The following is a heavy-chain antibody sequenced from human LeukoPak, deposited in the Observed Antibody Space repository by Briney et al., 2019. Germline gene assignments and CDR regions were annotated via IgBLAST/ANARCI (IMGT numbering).Heavy chain of an antibody. Sequence: SETLSLTCTVSGGSISSHYWSWVRQPPGKGLEWIGYIYYSGSTKYNPSLKSRVTISVDTSKNQFSLKLSSVTAADTAVYYCARGEWELGYWGQGTLVTVSS. J-gene: IGHJ4*02. D-gene: IGHD1-26*01. CDR2: IYYSGST. V-gene: IGHV4-59*11. CDR1: GGSISSHY. CDR3: ARGEWELGY.